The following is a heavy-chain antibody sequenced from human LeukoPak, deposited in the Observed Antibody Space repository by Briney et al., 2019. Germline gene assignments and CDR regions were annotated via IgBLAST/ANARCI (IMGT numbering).Heavy chain of an antibody. V-gene: IGHV1-69*05. CDR1: GGTFSSYA. J-gene: IGHJ4*02. CDR2: IIPIFGTA. D-gene: IGHD3/OR15-3a*01. CDR3: ARETPGTGAFDY. Sequence: SVKVSCKASGGTFSSYAISWVRQAPGQGLEWMGGIIPIFGTANYAQKFQGRVTITTDESTSTAYMELSSLRSEDTAVYYCARETPGTGAFDYWGQGTLVTVSS.